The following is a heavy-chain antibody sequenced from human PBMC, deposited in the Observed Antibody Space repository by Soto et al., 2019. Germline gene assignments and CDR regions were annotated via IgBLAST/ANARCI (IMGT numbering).Heavy chain of an antibody. J-gene: IGHJ6*02. CDR2: IYYSGST. Sequence: SETMSLPCTVSGGYISSGGYYRSWIRKQPGKGLEWIGYIYYSGSTYYNPSLKSRVTISVDTSKNQFSLKLSSVTAADTAVYYCARSYCSSTSCHYGMDVWGQGTTVTVSS. CDR1: GGYISSGGYY. D-gene: IGHD2-2*01. V-gene: IGHV4-31*03. CDR3: ARSYCSSTSCHYGMDV.